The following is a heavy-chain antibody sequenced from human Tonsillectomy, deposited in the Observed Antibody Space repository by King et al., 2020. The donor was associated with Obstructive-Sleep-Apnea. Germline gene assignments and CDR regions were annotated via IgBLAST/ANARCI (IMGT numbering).Heavy chain of an antibody. CDR2: IDYNGNP. CDR1: GGSISRGGYS. CDR3: ARGGHYFDY. J-gene: IGHJ4*02. V-gene: IGHV4-30-4*07. Sequence: QLQESGPGLVKPSQTLSLTCAVSGGSISRGGYSWSWIRQPPGKGLEWIGYIDYNGNPFYNPSLKSRVTISIDTSKNQFSLKLTSVTAADTAVYFCARGGHYFDYWGQGTLITVSS.